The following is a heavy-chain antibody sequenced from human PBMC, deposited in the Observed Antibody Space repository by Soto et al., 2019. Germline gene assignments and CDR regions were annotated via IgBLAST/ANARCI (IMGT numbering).Heavy chain of an antibody. Sequence: XETLCLTCTVSGCSIYRSGYYWGWIRQPPGRGLEWIGNIDYNGVTYSNPSLKSRVTISRDTSKNQFSLKLTSVTAADTALYYCGKVLVGATGHTDSDSWGPGKLVTVSS. CDR3: GKVLVGATGHTDSDS. J-gene: IGHJ4*02. CDR1: GCSIYRSGYY. V-gene: IGHV4-39*01. D-gene: IGHD2-15*01. CDR2: IDYNGVT.